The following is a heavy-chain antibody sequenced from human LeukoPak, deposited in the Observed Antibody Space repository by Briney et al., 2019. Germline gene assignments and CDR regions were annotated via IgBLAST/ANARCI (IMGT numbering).Heavy chain of an antibody. Sequence: TSVKVSCKASGYTFTGYYMHWVRQAPGLGLEWMGRLNPNSGGTNYAKKFQGRDTMTRDTSISTAYMELSRLRSDDTAVYYCAREPIFGVVPPHYFDYWGQGTLVTVSS. V-gene: IGHV1-2*06. CDR3: AREPIFGVVPPHYFDY. J-gene: IGHJ4*02. CDR2: LNPNSGGT. D-gene: IGHD3-3*01. CDR1: GYTFTGYY.